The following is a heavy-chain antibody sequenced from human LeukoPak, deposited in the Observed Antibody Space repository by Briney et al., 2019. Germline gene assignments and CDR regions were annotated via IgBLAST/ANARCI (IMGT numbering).Heavy chain of an antibody. J-gene: IGHJ4*02. CDR1: GFTFISYA. D-gene: IGHD6-13*01. CDR3: ARGGIAAAGTFDY. Sequence: GTSLRLSCAASGFTFISYAIHWVRQAPGKGLEWVAVISFHGTGTFYADSVKGRFTISRDNAKNSLYLQMNSLRAEDTAVYYCARGGIAAAGTFDYWGQGTLVTVSS. CDR2: ISFHGTGT. V-gene: IGHV3-30*04.